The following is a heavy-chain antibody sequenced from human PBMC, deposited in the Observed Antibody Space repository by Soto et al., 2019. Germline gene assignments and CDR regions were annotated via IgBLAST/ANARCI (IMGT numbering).Heavy chain of an antibody. CDR1: GGTFSRYT. J-gene: IGHJ6*03. CDR3: ARWVAATPRDDDYMDV. V-gene: IGHV1-69*02. Sequence: QVQLVQSGAEVKKPGSSVKVSCKASGGTFSRYTSSWVRQAPGQGLEWMGRIIPILGIANYAQKFQGRVTITADKSTSTADMELSSLRSEDTAVYYCARWVAATPRDDDYMDVWGKGTTVNGSS. D-gene: IGHD2-15*01. CDR2: IIPILGIA.